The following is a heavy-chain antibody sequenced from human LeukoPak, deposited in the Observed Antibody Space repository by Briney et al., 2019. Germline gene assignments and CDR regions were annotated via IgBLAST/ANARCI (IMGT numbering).Heavy chain of an antibody. J-gene: IGHJ4*02. V-gene: IGHV1-18*01. CDR2: ISAYNGNT. Sequence: ASVTVSCKASGYTFTSYGISWVRQAPGQGLEWMGWISAYNGNTNYAQKLQGRVTMTTGTSTSTAYMELRSLRSDDTAVYYCARVSAADYDFWSGYWYYFDYWGQGTLVTVSS. CDR1: GYTFTSYG. D-gene: IGHD3-3*01. CDR3: ARVSAADYDFWSGYWYYFDY.